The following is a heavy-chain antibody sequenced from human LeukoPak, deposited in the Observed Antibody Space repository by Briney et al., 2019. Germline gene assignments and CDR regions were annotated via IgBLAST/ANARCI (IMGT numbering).Heavy chain of an antibody. J-gene: IGHJ5*02. V-gene: IGHV4-34*01. CDR3: ASERIQLWLRRNWFDP. Sequence: PSETLSLTCAVYGGSFSGYYWSWIRQPPGKGLEWIGEINHSESTNYNPSLKSRVTISVDTSKNQFSLKLSSVTAADTAVYYCASERIQLWLRRNWFDPWGQGTLVTVSS. D-gene: IGHD5-18*01. CDR2: INHSEST. CDR1: GGSFSGYY.